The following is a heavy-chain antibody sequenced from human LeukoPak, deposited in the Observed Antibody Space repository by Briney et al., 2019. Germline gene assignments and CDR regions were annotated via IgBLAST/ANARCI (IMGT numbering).Heavy chain of an antibody. CDR2: IYHSGST. D-gene: IGHD2-21*02. CDR3: ARGVEGDYYFDY. V-gene: IGHV4-38-2*02. CDR1: GYSISSGYY. J-gene: IGHJ4*02. Sequence: SETLSLTCTVSGYSISSGYYWGWIRQPPGKGLEWIGSIYHSGSTNYNPSLKGRVTISVDKSKNQFSLKLSSVTAADTAVYYCARGVEGDYYFDYWGQGTLVTVSS.